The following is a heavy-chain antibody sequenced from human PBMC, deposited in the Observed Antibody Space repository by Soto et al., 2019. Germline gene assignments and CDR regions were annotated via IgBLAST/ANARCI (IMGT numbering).Heavy chain of an antibody. D-gene: IGHD3-16*01. J-gene: IGHJ6*02. CDR1: GYTFISYG. CDR2: ISPYTGNT. V-gene: IGHV1-18*01. CDR3: VMVDNYVTPTPQDV. Sequence: ASVKVSCKASGYTFISYGVSWVRQAPGQGLEWMGWISPYTGNTHSATKIQGRLTMTTDTSTSTAYMDLGSLTSDDTAVYYCVMVDNYVTPTPQDVWGQGTTVTVSS.